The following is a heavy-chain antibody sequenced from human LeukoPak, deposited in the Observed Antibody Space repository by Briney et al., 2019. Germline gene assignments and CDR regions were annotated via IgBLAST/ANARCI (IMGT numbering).Heavy chain of an antibody. J-gene: IGHJ4*02. CDR1: GYSFTSYW. CDR3: ARHLTGYGDYNYFDY. Sequence: GESLKISCKGSGYSFTSYWISWVRQMPGKGLEWMGRIDPSDSYTNYSPSFQGHVTISADKSISTAYLQWNSLKASDTAMYYCARHLTGYGDYNYFDYWGQGTLVTVSS. CDR2: IDPSDSYT. V-gene: IGHV5-10-1*01. D-gene: IGHD4-17*01.